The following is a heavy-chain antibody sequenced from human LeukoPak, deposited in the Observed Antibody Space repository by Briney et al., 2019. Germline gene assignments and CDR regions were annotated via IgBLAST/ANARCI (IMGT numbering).Heavy chain of an antibody. CDR1: LFSLSIGYA. J-gene: IGHJ4*02. CDR2: IQHPEIT. D-gene: IGHD2-8*01. Sequence: SETLSLTPAVSLFSLSIGYAWGWIGQLPGKGLEWIATIQHPEITHYNPSLERRVTISADTSNNQFSVRLSSVTPADTAVYYCAREMGHQLVPPKWIHNGGFDFRGQGTLVTVSS. CDR3: AREMGHQLVPPKWIHNGGFDF. V-gene: IGHV4-38-2*02.